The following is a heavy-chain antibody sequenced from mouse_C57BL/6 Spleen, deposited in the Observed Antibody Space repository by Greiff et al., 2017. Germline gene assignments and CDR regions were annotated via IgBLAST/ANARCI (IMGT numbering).Heavy chain of an antibody. V-gene: IGHV1-69*01. CDR1: GYTFTSSW. J-gene: IGHJ4*01. Sequence: QVQLQQPGAELVMPGASVKLSCKASGYTFTSSWMHWVKQRPGQGLEWIGEIDPSDSYTNYNQKFKGKSTLTVDKSSSTAYMQLSSLTSEDSAVYYCATVRAMDYWGQGTSVTVSS. D-gene: IGHD1-1*01. CDR3: ATVRAMDY. CDR2: IDPSDSYT.